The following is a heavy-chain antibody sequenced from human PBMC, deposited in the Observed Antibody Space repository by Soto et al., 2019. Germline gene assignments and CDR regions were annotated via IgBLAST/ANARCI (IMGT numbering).Heavy chain of an antibody. CDR3: ARDLDSSGYYVRGKDY. CDR1: GFTFSSYA. D-gene: IGHD3-22*01. J-gene: IGHJ4*02. V-gene: IGHV3-30-3*01. CDR2: ISYDGSNK. Sequence: GGSLRLSCAASGFTFSSYAMHWVRQAPGKGLEWVAVISYDGSNKYYADSVKGRFTISRDNSKNTLYLKMNSLRAEDTAVYYCARDLDSSGYYVRGKDYWGQGTLVTVSS.